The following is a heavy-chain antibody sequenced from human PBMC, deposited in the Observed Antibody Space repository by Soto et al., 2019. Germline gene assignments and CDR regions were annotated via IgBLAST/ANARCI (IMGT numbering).Heavy chain of an antibody. CDR1: GYNFTDYR. D-gene: IGHD3-10*01. V-gene: IGHV5-51*01. J-gene: IGHJ4*02. CDR2: IYPGDSET. CDR3: ARLARIGLYSVVRGVPIDY. Sequence: GESLKISCKDSGYNFTDYRIGWVRQMPGEGLEWLGIIYPGDSETTYRPSFQGQVTISVDKSISTAFLQWSSLKASDTAIYYCARLARIGLYSVVRGVPIDYWGQGTLVTVSS.